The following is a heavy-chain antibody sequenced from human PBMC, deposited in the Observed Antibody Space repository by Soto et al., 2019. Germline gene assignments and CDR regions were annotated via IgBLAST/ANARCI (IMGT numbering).Heavy chain of an antibody. J-gene: IGHJ5*02. Sequence: EVQLVESGGGLVQPGGSLRLSCAASGFTFSTYSMNWVRQAPGKGLEWVSYISSSSSTIYYADSVKGRFTISRDNAKNSLYRQMNSLRDEDTAVYYCARDYSSDWTYNWLDPWGRGTLVTVSS. CDR3: ARDYSSDWTYNWLDP. CDR2: ISSSSSTI. D-gene: IGHD6-19*01. CDR1: GFTFSTYS. V-gene: IGHV3-48*02.